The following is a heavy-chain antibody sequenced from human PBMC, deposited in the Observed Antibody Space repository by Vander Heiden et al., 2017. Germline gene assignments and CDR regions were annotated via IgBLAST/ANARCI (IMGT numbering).Heavy chain of an antibody. Sequence: EAQLLESGGAIVQPGGSLGLSCAASGFTFSSFVMSWVRQAPGKGLEWVSSVSADGGTTYYADSVKGRFTISRDNSKNRLYLDVNSLGAEDTAVYFAASGSYYGMDVWGRGTTVSVSS. J-gene: IGHJ6*02. CDR3: ASGSYYGMDV. CDR2: VSADGGTT. D-gene: IGHD5-12*01. CDR1: GFTFSSFV. V-gene: IGHV3-23*01.